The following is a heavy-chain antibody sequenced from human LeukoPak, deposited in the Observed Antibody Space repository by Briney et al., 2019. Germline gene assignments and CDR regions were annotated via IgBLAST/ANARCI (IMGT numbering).Heavy chain of an antibody. CDR3: ARLEWLAYYFDY. J-gene: IGHJ4*02. CDR2: IYYSGST. Sequence: PSETLSLTCTVSGGSISGSSYYWGWIRQPPGKGLEWIGSIYYSGSTYYNPSLKSRVTISVDTSKNQFSLKLSSVTAADTAVYYCARLEWLAYYFDYWGQGTLVTVSS. D-gene: IGHD6-19*01. V-gene: IGHV4-39*01. CDR1: GGSISGSSYY.